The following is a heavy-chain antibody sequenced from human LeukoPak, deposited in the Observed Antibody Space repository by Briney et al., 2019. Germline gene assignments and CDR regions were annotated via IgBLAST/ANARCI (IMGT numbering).Heavy chain of an antibody. CDR2: IYSGGST. CDR1: GFIVSSNY. D-gene: IGHD5-18*01. J-gene: IGHJ4*02. CDR3: ARARGYSYDYFDY. V-gene: IGHV3-53*01. Sequence: GGSLRLSCAASGFIVSSNYMSWVRQAPGKGLEWVSVIYSGGSTYYADSVKGRFTISRDNSKNTLYLQMNSLRAEDTAVYYCARARGYSYDYFDYWGQGTLVTVSS.